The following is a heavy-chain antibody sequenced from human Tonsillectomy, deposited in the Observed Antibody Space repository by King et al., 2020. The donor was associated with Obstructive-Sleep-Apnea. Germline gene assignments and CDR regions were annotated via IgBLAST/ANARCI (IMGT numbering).Heavy chain of an antibody. D-gene: IGHD6-13*01. CDR3: ARGSGAADVNWFDP. CDR1: GGSFSDYY. Sequence: VQLQQWGAGLLKLSETLSLSCAVYGGSFSDYYWSWIRQPPGKGLEWIGEINHSGSTNYNPSLKSRVTISVDMSKNQFSLKLTSVTAADTAVYYCARGSGAADVNWFDPWGQGALVTVSS. V-gene: IGHV4-34*01. J-gene: IGHJ5*02. CDR2: INHSGST.